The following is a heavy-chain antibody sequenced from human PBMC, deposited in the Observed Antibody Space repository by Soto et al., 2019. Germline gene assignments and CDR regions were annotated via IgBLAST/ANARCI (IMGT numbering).Heavy chain of an antibody. CDR2: SYHNGNTDYSGSP. CDR3: VSSVAVSAGGVFAY. CDR1: GDSISSGGYS. J-gene: IGHJ4*02. D-gene: IGHD6-13*01. Sequence: PSETLSLTCAVSGDSISSGGYSWSWVRQPPGKGLEWIGYSYHNGNTDYSGSPYYNPSLKSRVTISVDGSKNQFSLRLISVTVADTAVYYCVSSVAVSAGGVFAYWGQGALVTGSA. V-gene: IGHV4-30-2*01.